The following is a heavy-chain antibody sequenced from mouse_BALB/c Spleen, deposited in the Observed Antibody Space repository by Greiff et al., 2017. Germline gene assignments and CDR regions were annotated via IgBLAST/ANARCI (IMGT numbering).Heavy chain of an antibody. CDR3: ALYDYDGFAY. V-gene: IGHV3-6*02. CDR1: GYSITSGYY. CDR2: ISYDGSN. D-gene: IGHD2-4*01. Sequence: EESGPGLVKPSQSLSLTCSVTGYSITSGYYWNWIRQFPGNKLEWMGYISYDGSNNYNPSLKNRISITRDTSKNQFFLKLNSVTTEDTATYYCALYDYDGFAYWGQGTLVTVSA. J-gene: IGHJ3*01.